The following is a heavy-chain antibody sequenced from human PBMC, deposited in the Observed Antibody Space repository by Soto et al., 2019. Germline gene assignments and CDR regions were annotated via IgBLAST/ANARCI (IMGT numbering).Heavy chain of an antibody. J-gene: IGHJ5*02. V-gene: IGHV4-59*01. CDR2: IYYTGTT. Sequence: SETLSLTCTVSGGSISSYYWSWIRQPPGKGLEWIGYIYYTGTTNYNPSLKSRVTISVDTSKNQFSLKLSSVTTADTAVYYCAICGSSWHWGWFAPWGQGTLVPVSS. CDR3: AICGSSWHWGWFAP. CDR1: GGSISSYY. D-gene: IGHD6-13*01.